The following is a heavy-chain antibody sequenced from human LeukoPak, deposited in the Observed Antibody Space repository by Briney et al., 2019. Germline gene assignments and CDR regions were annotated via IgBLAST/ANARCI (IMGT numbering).Heavy chain of an antibody. V-gene: IGHV3-7*01. CDR1: GGSVSSGSYY. D-gene: IGHD2-15*01. CDR2: IKKTGSET. J-gene: IGHJ4*02. CDR3: AREDGYCSGGNCYSYFDS. Sequence: ETLSLTCTVSGGSVSSGSYYWSWVRQAPGKGLEWVAYIKKTGSETYYVDSVKGRFTITRDNTRNSLFLQMYSLRAEDTAVYFCAREDGYCSGGNCYSYFDSWGQGTLVTVSS.